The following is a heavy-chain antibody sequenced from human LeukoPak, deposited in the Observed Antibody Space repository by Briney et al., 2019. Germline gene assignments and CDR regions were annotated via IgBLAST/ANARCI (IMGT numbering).Heavy chain of an antibody. Sequence: GGSLRLSCAASGFTFDDYGMSWVRQAPGKGLEWVSGINWNGGSTGYADSVKGRFTISRDNAKNTLYLQMNSLRAEDTAVYYCARVPVYYYDSSGYPILLFDAFDIWGQGTMVTVSS. D-gene: IGHD3-22*01. J-gene: IGHJ3*02. CDR1: GFTFDDYG. CDR3: ARVPVYYYDSSGYPILLFDAFDI. CDR2: INWNGGST. V-gene: IGHV3-20*04.